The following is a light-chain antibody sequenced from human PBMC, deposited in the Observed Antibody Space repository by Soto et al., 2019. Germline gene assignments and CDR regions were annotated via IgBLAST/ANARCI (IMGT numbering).Light chain of an antibody. CDR2: KAS. J-gene: IGKJ2*01. V-gene: IGKV1-5*03. CDR3: QQAYT. Sequence: DIQMTQSPSTLSASVGDRVTITSRASQSISSWLAWYQQKPGKAPKLLIYKASSLESGVPSRFSGSGSGTEFTLTISSLQPDDFATYYCQQAYTFGQGTKLEIK. CDR1: QSISSW.